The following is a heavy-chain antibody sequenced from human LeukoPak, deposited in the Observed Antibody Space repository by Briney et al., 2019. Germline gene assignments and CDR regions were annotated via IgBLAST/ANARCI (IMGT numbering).Heavy chain of an antibody. CDR2: IYTSGST. V-gene: IGHV4-4*07. D-gene: IGHD6-13*01. J-gene: IGHJ4*02. CDR3: AREKGYSSSPPGYFDY. CDR1: GGSISSYF. Sequence: SETLSLTCTVSGGSISSYFWSWIRQPAGKGLEWIGRIYTSGSTNYNPSLKSRVTMSVDTSKNQFSLKLSSVTAADTAVYYCAREKGYSSSPPGYFDYWGQGTLVTVSS.